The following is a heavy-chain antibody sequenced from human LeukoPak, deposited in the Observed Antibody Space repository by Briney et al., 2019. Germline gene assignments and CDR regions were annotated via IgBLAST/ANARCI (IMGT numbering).Heavy chain of an antibody. J-gene: IGHJ4*02. CDR1: GFTFSSYS. CDR3: ARDRNIGSSRWFFDY. CDR2: ISSSSSYI. V-gene: IGHV3-21*01. Sequence: GGSLRLSCAASGFTFSSYSLKWVRQAPGKGLEWVSSISSSSSYIYYADSAKGRFTFSRDNAKNSLYLQMNSLRADDTAVYYCARDRNIGSSRWFFDYWGQGTLVTVSS. D-gene: IGHD6-6*01.